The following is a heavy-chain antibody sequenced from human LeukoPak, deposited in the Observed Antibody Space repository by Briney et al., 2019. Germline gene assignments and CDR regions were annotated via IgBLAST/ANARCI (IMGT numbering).Heavy chain of an antibody. CDR3: AREASSSSYYYYMDV. CDR1: GYTFTAYY. V-gene: IGHV1-2*02. D-gene: IGHD6-6*01. Sequence: ASVKVSCKASGYTFTAYYMHWVRQAPGQGLEWMGWINPKSGGTNYPQKFQGRVTMTRDTSISTAYMELSRLRSDDTAVYYCAREASSSSYYYYMDVWGKGTTVTVSS. CDR2: INPKSGGT. J-gene: IGHJ6*03.